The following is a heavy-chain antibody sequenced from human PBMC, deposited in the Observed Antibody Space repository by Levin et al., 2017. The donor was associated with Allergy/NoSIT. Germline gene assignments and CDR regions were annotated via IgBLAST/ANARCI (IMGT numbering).Heavy chain of an antibody. J-gene: IGHJ4*02. V-gene: IGHV3-7*04. CDR1: GFTFSSYW. D-gene: IGHD3-9*01. CDR3: ARGPDKLRYFDGLLDD. CDR2: IKQDGSEK. Sequence: PGGSLRLSCAASGFTFSSYWMSWVRQAPGKGLEWVANIKQDGSEKYYVDSVKGRFTISRDNAKNSLYLQMNSLRAEDTAVYYCARGPDKLRYFDGLLDDWGQGTLVTVSS.